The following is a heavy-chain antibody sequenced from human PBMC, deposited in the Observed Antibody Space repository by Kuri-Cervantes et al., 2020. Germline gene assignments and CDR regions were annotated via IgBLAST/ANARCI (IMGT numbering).Heavy chain of an antibody. J-gene: IGHJ4*02. D-gene: IGHD4-17*01. CDR2: IYYSGST. CDR3: ARVGDGDYVHD. Sequence: ESLKISCTVSGGSISSYYWSWLRQPPGKGLEWIWYIYYSGSTNYNPSLKSQVTIPVDTSKNQFSLKLSSVTAADTAVYYCARVGDGDYVHDWGQGTLVTVSS. CDR1: GGSISSYY. V-gene: IGHV4-59*01.